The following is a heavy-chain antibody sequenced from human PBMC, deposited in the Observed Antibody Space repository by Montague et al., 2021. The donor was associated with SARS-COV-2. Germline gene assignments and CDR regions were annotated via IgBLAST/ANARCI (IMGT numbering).Heavy chain of an antibody. J-gene: IGHJ6*02. CDR2: MSGSGVRR. CDR1: GFIFSNYA. V-gene: IGHV3-23*01. CDR3: AKDAATIRIAVALMDV. Sequence: PLRLSCAASGFIFSNYAMTWVRQAPGKGLEWVSTMSGSGVRRDYSDSVKGRFTISRDSSKNTLYLQMNSLRVEDTAVYYCAKDAATIRIAVALMDVWGQGTTVIVSS. D-gene: IGHD6-19*01.